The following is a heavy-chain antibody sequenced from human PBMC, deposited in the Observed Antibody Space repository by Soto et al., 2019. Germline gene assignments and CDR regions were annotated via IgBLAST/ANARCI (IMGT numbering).Heavy chain of an antibody. D-gene: IGHD3-9*01. J-gene: IGHJ4*02. Sequence: GGSLRLSCGASGFTFSSYAMSWVRQAPGKGLEWVSSISGSGGVTYYADSVKGRFTISRDNSKNTLFLQMNTLRVEDTAVYYCARLTAYDFWGQGTLVTVSS. CDR2: ISGSGGVT. V-gene: IGHV3-23*01. CDR3: ARLTAYDF. CDR1: GFTFSSYA.